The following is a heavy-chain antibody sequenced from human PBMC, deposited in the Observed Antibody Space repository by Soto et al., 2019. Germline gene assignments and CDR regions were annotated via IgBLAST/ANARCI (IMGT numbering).Heavy chain of an antibody. CDR2: IYYSGST. Sequence: SETLSLTCTVSGGSISSSSYYWGGIRQPPGKGLEWIGSIYYSGSTYYTPSLKWRVTISVDTSKNQFSLKQCPVTAADTAVHYCARLGGDYYDSSGYPLPRQFDPWGQGTLVTVS. CDR3: ARLGGDYYDSSGYPLPRQFDP. J-gene: IGHJ5*02. D-gene: IGHD3-22*01. CDR1: GGSISSSSYY. V-gene: IGHV4-39*01.